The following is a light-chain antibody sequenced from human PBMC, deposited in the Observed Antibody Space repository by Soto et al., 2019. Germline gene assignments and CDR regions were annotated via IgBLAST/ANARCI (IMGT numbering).Light chain of an antibody. CDR3: SSFTSXFXFV. J-gene: IGLJ1*01. CDR1: RSDVGAYNY. V-gene: IGLV2-14*01. CDR2: EVT. Sequence: QSALTQPASVSGSPGQSIAISCTGTRSDVGAYNYVSWYQQHPGKAPKLMISEVTNRPSGVSDRFSGSKSGNTASLTISGXQAEDEADYYCSSFTSXFXFVFGTGT.